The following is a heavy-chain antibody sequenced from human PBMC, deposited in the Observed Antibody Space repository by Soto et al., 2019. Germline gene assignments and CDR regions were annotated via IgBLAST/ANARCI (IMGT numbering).Heavy chain of an antibody. D-gene: IGHD3-10*01. CDR1: GFAFSTYW. CDR3: VRSSGWTGDY. V-gene: IGHV3-7*04. J-gene: IGHJ4*02. Sequence: EVQLVESGGGLVQPGGSLRLSCVTSGFAFSTYWMNWVRQVPGKGLEWVANIKQDGSEIHYVDSVRGRFTISRDNAKNSLHLQMNSLRAEDTAVYYCVRSSGWTGDYRGQGILVTVAS. CDR2: IKQDGSEI.